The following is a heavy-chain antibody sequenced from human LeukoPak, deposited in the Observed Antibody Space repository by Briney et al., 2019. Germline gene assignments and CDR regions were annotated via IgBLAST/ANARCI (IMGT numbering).Heavy chain of an antibody. CDR3: ARDLAITMIRGVIIKGSPFDS. CDR2: TWSDGSNK. Sequence: GGSLRLTCAASGFTFSSYGMHWVRQAPGKGLEWVALTWSDGSNKYYADSVKGRFTISRDNSKNTLYLQMNSLRAEDTAVYYCARDLAITMIRGVIIKGSPFDSWGQGTLVTVSS. D-gene: IGHD3-10*01. CDR1: GFTFSSYG. J-gene: IGHJ4*02. V-gene: IGHV3-33*08.